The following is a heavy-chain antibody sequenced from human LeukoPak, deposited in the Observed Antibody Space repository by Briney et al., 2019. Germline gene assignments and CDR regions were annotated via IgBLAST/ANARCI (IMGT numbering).Heavy chain of an antibody. D-gene: IGHD1-7*01. J-gene: IGHJ4*02. CDR3: AKLNWNYEFY. CDR1: GFTFSSYA. V-gene: IGHV3-64*01. Sequence: GGSLRLSCAASGFTFSSYAMHWVRQAPGKGLEYVSAISSNGGSTYYANSVKGRFTISRDNSKNTLYLQMGSLRAEDMAVYYCAKLNWNYEFYWGQGTLVTVSS. CDR2: ISSNGGST.